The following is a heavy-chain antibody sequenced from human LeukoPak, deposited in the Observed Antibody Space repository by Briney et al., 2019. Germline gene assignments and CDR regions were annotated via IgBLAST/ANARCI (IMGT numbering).Heavy chain of an antibody. Sequence: ASVKVSCKASGYTFTGYYMHWVRQAPGQGLEWMGWINPNSGGTNYAQKFQGRVTMTRDTSISTAYMELSRLRSDDTAVYYCARERGYSYGGSDAFDIWGQGTMVTVSS. CDR2: INPNSGGT. CDR1: GYTFTGYY. D-gene: IGHD5-18*01. J-gene: IGHJ3*02. V-gene: IGHV1-2*02. CDR3: ARERGYSYGGSDAFDI.